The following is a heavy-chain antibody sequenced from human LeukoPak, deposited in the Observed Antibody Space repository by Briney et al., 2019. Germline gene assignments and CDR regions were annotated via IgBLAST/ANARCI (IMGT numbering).Heavy chain of an antibody. CDR1: GFTFSSYA. CDR3: AKIISGSTLNYYGMDV. D-gene: IGHD3-10*01. CDR2: ISNSGGST. J-gene: IGHJ6*02. V-gene: IGHV3-23*01. Sequence: GGSLRLSCAASGFTFSSYAMSWVRQGPGKGLEWVSIISNSGGSTYYADSVKGRFTISRDNSKNTLHLQMNSLRAEDTAVYYCAKIISGSTLNYYGMDVWGQGTTVTVSS.